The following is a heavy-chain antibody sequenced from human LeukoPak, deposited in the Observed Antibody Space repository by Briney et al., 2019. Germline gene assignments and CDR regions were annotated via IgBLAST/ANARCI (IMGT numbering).Heavy chain of an antibody. J-gene: IGHJ5*02. CDR3: ARDRVVVPAAKRGWFDP. CDR2: INPNSGDT. CDR1: GYTFTGYY. V-gene: IGHV1-2*02. Sequence: ASVKVSCKASGYTFTGYYMHWVRQAPGQGLEWMGWINPNSGDTNYAQKFQGRVTMTRDTSISTAYMELSRLRSDDTAVYYCARDRVVVPAAKRGWFDPWGQGTLVTVSS. D-gene: IGHD2-2*01.